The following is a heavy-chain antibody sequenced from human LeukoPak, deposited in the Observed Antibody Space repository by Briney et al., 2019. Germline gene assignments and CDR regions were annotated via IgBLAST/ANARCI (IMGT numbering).Heavy chain of an antibody. CDR2: INHSGST. J-gene: IGHJ6*03. CDR1: GGSFSGYY. CDR3: ARRSAHYYDSSGYYYALNYYYMDV. D-gene: IGHD3-22*01. Sequence: SETLSLTCAVYGGSFSGYYWSWIRQPPGKGLDWIGEINHSGSTNYNPSLKSRVTISVDTSKNQFSLKLSSVTAADTAVYYCARRSAHYYDSSGYYYALNYYYMDVWGKGTTVTVSS. V-gene: IGHV4-34*01.